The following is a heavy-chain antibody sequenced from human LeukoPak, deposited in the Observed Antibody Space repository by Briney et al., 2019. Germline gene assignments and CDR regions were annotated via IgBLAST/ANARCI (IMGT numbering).Heavy chain of an antibody. V-gene: IGHV3-33*01. CDR2: IWYDGSNK. CDR3: ARDHNWNSLDY. J-gene: IGHJ4*02. Sequence: GGSLRLSCAASGFTFSNFGMHWVRQAPGKGLEWVAIIWYDGSNKYYADSVKGRFTISRDNSKNMVHLQMNSLRAEGTAVYYCARDHNWNSLDYWGQGTLVTVSS. D-gene: IGHD1-1*01. CDR1: GFTFSNFG.